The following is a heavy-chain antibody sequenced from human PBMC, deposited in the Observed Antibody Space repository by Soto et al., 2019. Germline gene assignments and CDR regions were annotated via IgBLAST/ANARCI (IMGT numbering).Heavy chain of an antibody. V-gene: IGHV3-23*01. J-gene: IGHJ6*02. D-gene: IGHD1-1*01. Sequence: GGSLRLSCAASGFTFSSYSMNWVRQAPGKGLEWVSSISSSSGSTYYADSVKGRFTISRDNSKNTLYLQMNSLRAEDTAVYYCAKDPIIQEDTQDVWGQGTTVTVSS. CDR3: AKDPIIQEDTQDV. CDR2: ISSSSGST. CDR1: GFTFSSYS.